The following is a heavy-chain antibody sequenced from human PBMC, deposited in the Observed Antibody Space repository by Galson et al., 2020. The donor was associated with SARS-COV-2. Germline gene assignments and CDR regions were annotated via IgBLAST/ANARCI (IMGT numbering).Heavy chain of an antibody. CDR3: ARDHPLHVGMATIAGGFDP. J-gene: IGHJ5*02. V-gene: IGHV3-30-3*01. D-gene: IGHD5-12*01. CDR2: ISYDGSNK. Sequence: GGSLRLSCAASGFTFSSYAMHWVRQAPGKGLEWVAVISYDGSNKYYADSVKGRFTISRDNSKNTLYLQMTSLRAEDTAVYYCARDHPLHVGMATIAGGFDPWGQGTLVTVSS. CDR1: GFTFSSYA.